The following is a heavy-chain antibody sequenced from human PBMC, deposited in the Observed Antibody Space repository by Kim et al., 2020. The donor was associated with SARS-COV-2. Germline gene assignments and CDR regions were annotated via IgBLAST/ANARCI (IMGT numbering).Heavy chain of an antibody. Sequence: GGSLRLSCAASGFTFSSYGMHWVRQAPGKGLEWVAVIWYDGSNKYYADSVKGRFTISRDNSKNTLYLQMNSLRAEDTAVYYCAREEKRITMVRGVIIEHYYGMDVWGQGTTVTVSS. CDR1: GFTFSSYG. D-gene: IGHD3-10*01. CDR2: IWYDGSNK. V-gene: IGHV3-33*01. J-gene: IGHJ6*02. CDR3: AREEKRITMVRGVIIEHYYGMDV.